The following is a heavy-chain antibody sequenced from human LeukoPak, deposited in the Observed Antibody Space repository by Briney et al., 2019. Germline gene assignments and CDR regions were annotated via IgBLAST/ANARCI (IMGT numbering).Heavy chain of an antibody. CDR2: IIPIFGTA. V-gene: IGHV1-69*13. J-gene: IGHJ4*02. D-gene: IGHD3-22*01. Sequence: SVKVSCKASGYTFTSYAISWVRQAPGQGLEWMGGIIPIFGTANYAQKFQGRVTITADESTSTAYMELSSLRSEDTAVYYCARGARYYYDSSGYRYWGQGTLVTVSS. CDR1: GYTFTSYA. CDR3: ARGARYYYDSSGYRY.